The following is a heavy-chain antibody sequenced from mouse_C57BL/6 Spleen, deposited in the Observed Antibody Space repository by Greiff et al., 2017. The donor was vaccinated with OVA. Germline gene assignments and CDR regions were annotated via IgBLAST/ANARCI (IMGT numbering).Heavy chain of an antibody. CDR2: ISNGGGST. D-gene: IGHD1-1*01. J-gene: IGHJ2*01. V-gene: IGHV5-12*01. Sequence: EVHLVESGGGLVQPGGSLKLSCAASGFTFSDYYMYWVRQTPEKRLEWVAYISNGGGSTYYPDTVKGRFTISRDNAKNTLYLQMSRLKSEDTAMYYCARGGSSLFDYWGQGTTLTVSS. CDR1: GFTFSDYY. CDR3: ARGGSSLFDY.